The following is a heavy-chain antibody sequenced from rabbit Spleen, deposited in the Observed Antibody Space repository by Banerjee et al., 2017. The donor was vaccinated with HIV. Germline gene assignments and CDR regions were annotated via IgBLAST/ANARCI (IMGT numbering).Heavy chain of an antibody. CDR3: ARETWGATGNYGL. D-gene: IGHD7-1*01. CDR2: IGTGFGDT. V-gene: IGHV1S45*01. Sequence: QEQLEESGGGLVKPGASLTLTCTASGFSFSSGYDMCWVRQAPGKGLEWIACIGTGFGDTYYANWAKGRFTISKTSSTTVTLQVTSLTAADTATYFCARETWGATGNYGLWGPGTLVTVS. J-gene: IGHJ4*01. CDR1: GFSFSSGYD.